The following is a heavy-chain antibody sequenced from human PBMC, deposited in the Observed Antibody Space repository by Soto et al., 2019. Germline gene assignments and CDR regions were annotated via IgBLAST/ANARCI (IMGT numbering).Heavy chain of an antibody. CDR2: ISGNGYTT. V-gene: IGHV3-23*01. D-gene: IGHD5-18*01. J-gene: IGHJ3*02. CDR3: AKGVEHSTADAFET. CDR1: GFTFTTSS. Sequence: EVHVLESGGDLVQPGGSLRLTCAVSGFTFTTSSINWVRQAPGKGLEWVSSISGNGYTTYYADSVTGRFTISTDNSKSTVFLQMISLRVEDTALYYCAKGVEHSTADAFETWGQGTMVTVSS.